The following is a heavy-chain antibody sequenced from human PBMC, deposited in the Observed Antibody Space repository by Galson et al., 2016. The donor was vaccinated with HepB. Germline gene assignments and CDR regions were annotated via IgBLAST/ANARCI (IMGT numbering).Heavy chain of an antibody. D-gene: IGHD2-21*02. CDR3: ARATHIVVVTLTSGDYGMDV. V-gene: IGHV1-69*06. Sequence: SVKVSCKASGGTLSRHAVSWVRQAPGQGLEWMGRIIPIFRTTYYAQKFQGRVTITADKSTGTVYMELSSLRSDDTAVYYCARATHIVVVTLTSGDYGMDVWGQGTTVTVSS. J-gene: IGHJ6*02. CDR2: IIPIFRTT. CDR1: GGTLSRHA.